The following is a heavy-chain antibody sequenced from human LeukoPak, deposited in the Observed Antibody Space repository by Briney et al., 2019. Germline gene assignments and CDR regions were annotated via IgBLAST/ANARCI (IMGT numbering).Heavy chain of an antibody. CDR3: ARAHYYDFWSGYSRSGMDV. Sequence: SETRSLTCAVYGGSFSGYYWSWIRQPPGKRLEWIGEINHSGSTNYNPSLKSRVTISVDTSKNQFSLKLSSVTAADTAVYYCARAHYYDFWSGYSRSGMDVWGQGTTVTVSS. J-gene: IGHJ6*02. CDR1: GGSFSGYY. CDR2: INHSGST. V-gene: IGHV4-34*01. D-gene: IGHD3-3*01.